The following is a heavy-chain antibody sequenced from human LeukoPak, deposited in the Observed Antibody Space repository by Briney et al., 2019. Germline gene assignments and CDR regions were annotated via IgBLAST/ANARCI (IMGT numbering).Heavy chain of an antibody. CDR2: IRNKEYGETT. CDR1: GFTLGDYP. CDR3: SRAVRVSGDAFDF. V-gene: IGHV3-49*03. Sequence: GRSLRLPYSTSGFTLGDYPMSWLRQAPRKGLEWVGYIRNKEYGETTEYAASVKGRSSISRDDSESIAYLQIHSVKTEDTGVYYCSRAVRVSGDAFDFWGQGTMVTVSS. J-gene: IGHJ3*01.